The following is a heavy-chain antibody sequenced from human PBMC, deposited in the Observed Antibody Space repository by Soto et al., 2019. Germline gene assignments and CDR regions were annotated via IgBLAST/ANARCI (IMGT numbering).Heavy chain of an antibody. CDR3: ARGGIFGVVAARVNYYYGMDV. J-gene: IGHJ6*04. D-gene: IGHD3-3*01. CDR2: IIPIFGTA. Sequence: SVKVSCKASGGTFSSYAIGWVRQAPGQGLEWMGGIIPIFGTANYAQKFQGRVTITADESTSTAYMELSSLRSEDTAVYYCARGGIFGVVAARVNYYYGMDVWGKETTVTVSS. CDR1: GGTFSSYA. V-gene: IGHV1-69*13.